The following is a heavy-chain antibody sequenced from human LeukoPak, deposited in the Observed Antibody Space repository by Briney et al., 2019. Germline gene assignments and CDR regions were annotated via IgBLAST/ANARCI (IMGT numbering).Heavy chain of an antibody. CDR3: ARSSLGDYDILTGYYFATPNFDY. D-gene: IGHD3-9*01. J-gene: IGHJ4*02. Sequence: GASVKVSCKASGYTFTGYYMHWVRLAPGQGLEWMGWINPNSGGTNYAQKFQGRVTMTRDTSISTAYMELSRLRSDDTAVYYCARSSLGDYDILTGYYFATPNFDYWGQGTLVTVSS. CDR2: INPNSGGT. V-gene: IGHV1-2*02. CDR1: GYTFTGYY.